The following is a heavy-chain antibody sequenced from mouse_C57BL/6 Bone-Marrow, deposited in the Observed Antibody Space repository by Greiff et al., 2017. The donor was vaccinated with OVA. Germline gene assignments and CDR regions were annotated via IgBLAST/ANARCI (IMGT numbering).Heavy chain of an antibody. CDR2: IDPNSGGT. V-gene: IGHV1-72*01. CDR3: ARSSSYSNYVWAWFAY. Sequence: QVQLQQSGAELVKPGASVKLSCKASGYTFTSYWMHWVKQRPGRGLEWIGRIDPNSGGTKYNEKFKSKATLTVDKPSSTAYMQLSSLTSEDSAVYYCARSSSYSNYVWAWFAYWGQGTLVTVSA. CDR1: GYTFTSYW. D-gene: IGHD2-5*01. J-gene: IGHJ3*01.